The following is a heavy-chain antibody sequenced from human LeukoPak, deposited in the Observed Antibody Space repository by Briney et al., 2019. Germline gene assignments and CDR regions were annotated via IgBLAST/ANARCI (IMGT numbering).Heavy chain of an antibody. Sequence: PGRSLRLSCAASGFTFSSYAMHWVRQAPGKGLEWVAVISYDGSNKYYADSVKGRFTISRDNSKNTLYLQMNSLRAEDTAVYYCARVKSYYDSSGSFDPWGQGTLVTVSS. CDR1: GFTFSSYA. CDR2: ISYDGSNK. V-gene: IGHV3-30*04. D-gene: IGHD3-22*01. CDR3: ARVKSYYDSSGSFDP. J-gene: IGHJ5*02.